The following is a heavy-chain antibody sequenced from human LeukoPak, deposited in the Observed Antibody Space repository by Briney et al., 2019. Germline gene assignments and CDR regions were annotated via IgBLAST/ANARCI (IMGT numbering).Heavy chain of an antibody. CDR3: ARGMGYSYGHPQGAFDI. CDR1: GGTFSSYA. CDR2: IIPIFGTA. Sequence: SVKVSCKASGGTFSSYAISWVRQAPGQGLEWMGGIIPIFGTANYAQKFQGRVTVTADTSTSTAYMELRSLRSEDTAVYYCARGMGYSYGHPQGAFDIWGQGTMVTVSS. J-gene: IGHJ3*02. V-gene: IGHV1-69*06. D-gene: IGHD5-18*01.